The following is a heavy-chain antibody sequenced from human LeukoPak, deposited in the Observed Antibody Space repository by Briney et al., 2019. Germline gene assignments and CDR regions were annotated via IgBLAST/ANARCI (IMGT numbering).Heavy chain of an antibody. Sequence: ASVKVSCKASGYTFTGYYMHWVRQAPGQGLEWMGWINPNSGGTNYAQKFQGWVTMTRDTSISTAYMELSRLRSDDTAVYYCARGPGFGYDSRNFDYWGQGTLVTVPS. J-gene: IGHJ4*02. CDR1: GYTFTGYY. V-gene: IGHV1-2*04. D-gene: IGHD5-12*01. CDR2: INPNSGGT. CDR3: ARGPGFGYDSRNFDY.